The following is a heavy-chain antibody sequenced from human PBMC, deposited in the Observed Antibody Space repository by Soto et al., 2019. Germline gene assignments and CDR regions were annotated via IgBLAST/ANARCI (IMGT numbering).Heavy chain of an antibody. D-gene: IGHD5-18*01. V-gene: IGHV4-59*11. CDR1: GGSISGHY. CDR3: ARGFITAQKKAMDV. Sequence: SETLSLTCTVSGGSISGHYWNWFRQPPGKGLEWIGYIYSNGKTNYNRSLKSRVTMSVDTSKNQFSLRLSSVTAADTALYYCARGFITAQKKAMDVWGQGTTVTASS. J-gene: IGHJ6*02. CDR2: IYSNGKT.